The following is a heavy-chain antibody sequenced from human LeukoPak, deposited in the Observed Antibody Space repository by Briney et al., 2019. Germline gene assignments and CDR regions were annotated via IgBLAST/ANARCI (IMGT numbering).Heavy chain of an antibody. Sequence: SETLSVTCTVSGGSISSYYWSWVRQPPGKGLECIGYIYYSGSTNYNPSLKSRVTISVDPSKNQFSLKLSSVTAADTAVYYCASSGEEDSNFDYWGQGTLVTVSS. J-gene: IGHJ4*02. CDR3: ASSGEEDSNFDY. CDR2: IYYSGST. CDR1: GGSISSYY. V-gene: IGHV4-59*01. D-gene: IGHD7-27*01.